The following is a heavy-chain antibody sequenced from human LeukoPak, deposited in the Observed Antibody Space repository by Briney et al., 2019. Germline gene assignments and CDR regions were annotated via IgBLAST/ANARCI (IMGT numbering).Heavy chain of an antibody. CDR1: GFTFSDYY. CDR2: ISSSGSTI. J-gene: IGHJ6*03. D-gene: IGHD3-10*01. V-gene: IGHV3-11*01. CDR3: ARVFQYGSGTDYYMDV. Sequence: PGGSLRLSCAASGFTFSDYYMSWIRQAPGKGLEWVSFISSSGSTIYYADSVKGRFTISRDNAKNSLYLQMNSLRAEDTAVYYCARVFQYGSGTDYYMDVWGKGTTVTVSS.